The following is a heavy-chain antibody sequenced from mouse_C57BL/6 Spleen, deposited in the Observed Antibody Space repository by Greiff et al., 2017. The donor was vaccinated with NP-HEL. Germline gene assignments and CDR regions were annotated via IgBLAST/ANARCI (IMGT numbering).Heavy chain of an antibody. CDR1: GYTFTSYD. D-gene: IGHD4-1*01. CDR3: ATGREDY. J-gene: IGHJ2*01. Sequence: VKLVESGPELVKPGASVKLSCKASGYTFTSYDINWVKQRPGQGLEWIGWIYPRDGSTKYNEKFKGKATLTVDTSSSTAYMELHSLTSEDSAVYFCATGREDYWGQGTTLTVSS. CDR2: IYPRDGST. V-gene: IGHV1-85*01.